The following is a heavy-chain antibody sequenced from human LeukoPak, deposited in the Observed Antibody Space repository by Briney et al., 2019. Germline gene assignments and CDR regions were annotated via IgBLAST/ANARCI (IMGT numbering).Heavy chain of an antibody. V-gene: IGHV3-7*01. CDR2: INQDGSEK. CDR3: ARRYMATSAEDFDY. CDR1: GFTFVSHR. Sequence: GGSLRLSCVASGFTFVSHRMTWVRQTPGKGLEWVANINQDGSEKYYVDSVKGRFTISRDNAKNSLYLRMNSLRAEDAAVYYCARRYMATSAEDFDYWGQGTLVTVSS. D-gene: IGHD5-24*01. J-gene: IGHJ4*02.